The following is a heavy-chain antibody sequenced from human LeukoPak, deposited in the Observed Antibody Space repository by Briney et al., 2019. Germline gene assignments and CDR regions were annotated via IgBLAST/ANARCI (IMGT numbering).Heavy chain of an antibody. CDR1: GFTFSSYG. V-gene: IGHV3-23*01. CDR3: AKVHYYDSSGYFSLWGGYYYMDV. CDR2: ISGSGGST. Sequence: GGSLRLSCAASGFTFSSYGMSWVRQAPGKGLEWVSAISGSGGSTYYADSVKGRFTISRDNSKNTLYLQMNSLRAEDTAVYYCAKVHYYDSSGYFSLWGGYYYMDVWGKGTTVTISS. J-gene: IGHJ6*03. D-gene: IGHD3-22*01.